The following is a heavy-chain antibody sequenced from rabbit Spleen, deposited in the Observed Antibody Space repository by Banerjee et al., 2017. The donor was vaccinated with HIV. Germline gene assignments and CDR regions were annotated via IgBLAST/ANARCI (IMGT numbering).Heavy chain of an antibody. D-gene: IGHD4-2*01. CDR1: GFDFSSNQY. Sequence: QEQLVESGGDLVKPGASLTLTCKASGFDFSSNQYMCWVRQAPGKGLEWIGCIDVGSSGTTYYASWVNGRFTISKTSSTTVTLQMTSLTAADTATYFCARDAGTYDYIDGYFNLWGPGTLVTVS. J-gene: IGHJ4*01. V-gene: IGHV1S45*01. CDR3: ARDAGTYDYIDGYFNL. CDR2: IDVGSSGTT.